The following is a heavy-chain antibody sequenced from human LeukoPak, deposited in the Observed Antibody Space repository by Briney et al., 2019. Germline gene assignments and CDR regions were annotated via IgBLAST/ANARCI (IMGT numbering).Heavy chain of an antibody. V-gene: IGHV3-21*01. CDR2: ISSGTSYI. Sequence: PGRSLRLSCAASGFTFSSYSMNWVRQAPGKGLEWVSSISSGTSYIYYADSMKGRFTISRDNAKNSLYLQMNSLRAEDTAVYYCARGDLDTAMVRRYYFDYWGQGTLVTVSS. CDR3: ARGDLDTAMVRRYYFDY. J-gene: IGHJ4*02. CDR1: GFTFSSYS. D-gene: IGHD5-18*01.